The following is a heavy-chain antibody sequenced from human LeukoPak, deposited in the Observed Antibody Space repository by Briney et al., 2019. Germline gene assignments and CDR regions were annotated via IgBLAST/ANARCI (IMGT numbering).Heavy chain of an antibody. D-gene: IGHD6-13*01. J-gene: IGHJ6*02. V-gene: IGHV1-2*02. CDR2: INPNSGGT. Sequence: ASVKVSCKASGYTFTSYYMHWVRQAPGQGLEWMGWINPNSGGTNYAQKFQGRVTMTRDTSISTAYMELSRLRSDDTAVYYCARDGGSSWYYYYYGMGVWGQGTTVTVSS. CDR3: ARDGGSSWYYYYYGMGV. CDR1: GYTFTSYY.